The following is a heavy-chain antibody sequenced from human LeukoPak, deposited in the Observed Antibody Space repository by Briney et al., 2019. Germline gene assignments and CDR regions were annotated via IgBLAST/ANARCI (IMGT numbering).Heavy chain of an antibody. CDR1: GGSFSGYY. CDR2: IYHSGST. V-gene: IGHV4-34*01. CDR3: ARGYSSSWYLNWFDP. J-gene: IGHJ5*02. D-gene: IGHD6-13*01. Sequence: PSETLSLTCAVYGGSFSGYYWSWIRQPPGKGLEWIGEIYHSGSTNYNPSLKSRVTISVDTSRNQFSLKLNSVTAADTAVYYCARGYSSSWYLNWFDPWGQGTLVTVSS.